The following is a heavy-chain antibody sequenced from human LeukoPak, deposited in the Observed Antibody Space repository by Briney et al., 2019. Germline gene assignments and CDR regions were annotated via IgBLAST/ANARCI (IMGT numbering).Heavy chain of an antibody. CDR2: IRSKAYGGTT. J-gene: IGHJ5*02. D-gene: IGHD3-10*01. Sequence: GGSLRLSCAASGFTFSNYGMHWVRQAPGKGLEWVGFIRSKAYGGTTEYAASVKGRFTISRDDSKSIAYVQMNSLKTEDTAVYYCTSQKDYYGSGSYWTFDPWGQGTLVTVSS. CDR3: TSQKDYYGSGSYWTFDP. CDR1: GFTFSNYG. V-gene: IGHV3-49*04.